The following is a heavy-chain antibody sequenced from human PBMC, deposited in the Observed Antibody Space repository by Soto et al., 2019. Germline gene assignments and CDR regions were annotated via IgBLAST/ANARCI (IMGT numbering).Heavy chain of an antibody. Sequence: QVQLVQSGAEVREPGASVKVSCKASGYTFTNYGVSWVRQAPGQGLEWMGWIGGYKGNTNYAQKLQGRVTLTTDTSTSTAYIELRSLRSDDTAVDYCAPHTLDTGMPSGYWGQGTLVTVSS. CDR3: APHTLDTGMPSGY. CDR1: GYTFTNYG. D-gene: IGHD5-18*01. CDR2: IGGYKGNT. V-gene: IGHV1-18*01. J-gene: IGHJ4*02.